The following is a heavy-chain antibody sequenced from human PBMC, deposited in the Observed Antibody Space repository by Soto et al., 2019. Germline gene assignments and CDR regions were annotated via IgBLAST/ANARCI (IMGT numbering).Heavy chain of an antibody. D-gene: IGHD6-19*01. Sequence: QLQLQESGPGLVKPSETLSLTCTVSGGSISSSSYYWGWIRQPPGKGLEWIGSIYYSGSTYYNPSLKSPVTISVDTSKKQFSLKLSSVTAADTAVYYCARLEQWLADYWGQGTLVTVSS. CDR3: ARLEQWLADY. CDR2: IYYSGST. J-gene: IGHJ4*02. V-gene: IGHV4-39*01. CDR1: GGSISSSSYY.